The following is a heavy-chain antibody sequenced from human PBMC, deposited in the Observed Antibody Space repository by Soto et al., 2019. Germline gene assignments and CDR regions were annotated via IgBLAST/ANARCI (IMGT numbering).Heavy chain of an antibody. V-gene: IGHV4-59*01. CDR1: GGSISSYY. CDR3: ARRYGWAFDI. J-gene: IGHJ3*02. Sequence: PSETLSLTCTVSGGSISSYYWSWIRQPPGKGLEWIGYIYYSGSTNYNPSLKSRVTISVDTSKNQFSLKLSSVTAADTAVYYCARRYGWAFDIWGQGTVVTVSS. CDR2: IYYSGST. D-gene: IGHD3-16*01.